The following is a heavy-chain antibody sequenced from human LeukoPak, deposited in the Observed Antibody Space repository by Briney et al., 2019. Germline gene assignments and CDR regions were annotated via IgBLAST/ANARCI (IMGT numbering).Heavy chain of an antibody. J-gene: IGHJ3*02. D-gene: IGHD3-9*01. CDR2: ISSSGTYV. Sequence: GGSLRLSCAASGFTFSNYNMNWVRQAPGKGLEWVSSISSSGTYVYYADSVKGRFTISRDNAKNSLSLQMNSLGADDAAVYYCARASSKQLAGYLPDGFDIWGQGTMVTVS. CDR1: GFTFSNYN. CDR3: ARASSKQLAGYLPDGFDI. V-gene: IGHV3-21*01.